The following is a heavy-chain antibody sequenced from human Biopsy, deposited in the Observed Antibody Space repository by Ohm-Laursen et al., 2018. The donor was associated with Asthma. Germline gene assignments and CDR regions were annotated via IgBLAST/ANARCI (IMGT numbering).Heavy chain of an antibody. V-gene: IGHV1-69*01. CDR1: GDILSSFG. D-gene: IGHD1-26*01. CDR3: ARAGALIVGATMGY. J-gene: IGHJ4*02. CDR2: VIPIYGTT. Sequence: SSVKVSCKAHGDILSSFGIKWVRKAPGQGLEWMGGVIPIYGTTHTAQKFQGRVTFTADGSTSSAHMELSSLRSEDTAVYYCARAGALIVGATMGYWGQGTLVTVSS.